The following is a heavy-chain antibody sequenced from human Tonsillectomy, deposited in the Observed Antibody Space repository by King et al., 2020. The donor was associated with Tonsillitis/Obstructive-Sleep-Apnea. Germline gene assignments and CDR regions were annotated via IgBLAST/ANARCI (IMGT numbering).Heavy chain of an antibody. V-gene: IGHV3-53*04. CDR3: ARDRESTSSWVAFDI. CDR2: LYSGGST. Sequence: VQLVESGGGWVQPGGSLRLPCAASGFTVSSNYMNWVRQAPGKGLEWVSLLYSGGSTYYADSVKGRITISRDNSKNTLYLQMNSLRAEDTAVYYCARDRESTSSWVAFDIWGQGTMVTVSS. J-gene: IGHJ3*02. D-gene: IGHD2-2*01. CDR1: GFTVSSNY.